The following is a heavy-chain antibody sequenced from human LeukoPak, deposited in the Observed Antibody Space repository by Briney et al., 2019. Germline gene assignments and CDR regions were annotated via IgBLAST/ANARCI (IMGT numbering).Heavy chain of an antibody. J-gene: IGHJ5*02. CDR3: ARGADGVSSNSRGWFDP. D-gene: IGHD2-15*01. CDR1: GFTFNRYN. CDR2: ISTSSSYI. Sequence: PGGSLRLSCAASGFTFNRYNMNWVRRAPGKGLEWVSSISTSSSYIYYADLVRGRFTISRDNAKNSLYLQMNSLRAEDTAVYSCARGADGVSSNSRGWFDPWGQGTLVTVSS. V-gene: IGHV3-21*01.